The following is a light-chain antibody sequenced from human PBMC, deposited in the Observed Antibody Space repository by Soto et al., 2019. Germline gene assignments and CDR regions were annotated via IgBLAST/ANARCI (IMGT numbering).Light chain of an antibody. CDR2: AAS. V-gene: IGKV1-27*01. Sequence: DIQMTQSPSSLSASVGDSVTSTCRASQGIYNYLAWYQQKQGKAPKLLIYAASTLEAGVPSRFSGSGSGTDFTLTISSLQPEDVATYYCHKYNSALLTFGQGTRLEIK. CDR3: HKYNSALLT. CDR1: QGIYNY. J-gene: IGKJ5*01.